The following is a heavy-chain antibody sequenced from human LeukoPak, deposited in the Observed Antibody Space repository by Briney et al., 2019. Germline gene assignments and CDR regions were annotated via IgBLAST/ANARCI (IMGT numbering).Heavy chain of an antibody. V-gene: IGHV1-2*02. J-gene: IGHJ4*02. CDR2: INPNSGGT. Sequence: GASVTVSFKASVYTFTAYYMHWVRQAPGQGLEWMGWINPNSGGTNYAQKFQGRVTITRDTSISTAYMELSRLRSDDTAVYYCARGFYVWGSYRSPPFDYWGQGTLVTASS. CDR1: VYTFTAYY. CDR3: ARGFYVWGSYRSPPFDY. D-gene: IGHD3-16*02.